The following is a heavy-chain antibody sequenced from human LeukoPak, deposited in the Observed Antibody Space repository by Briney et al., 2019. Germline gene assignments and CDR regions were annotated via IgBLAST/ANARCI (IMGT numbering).Heavy chain of an antibody. D-gene: IGHD3-22*01. CDR2: INPSSGGT. J-gene: IGHJ5*02. Sequence: ASVKVSCKASGYTFTDYYIHWVRQAPGQGLEWMGWINPSSGGTNFAQKFQGRVTMTRDTSISTVYMGLSRLRSDDTAVYYCASPGIVVVRDWFGPWGQGTLVTVSS. V-gene: IGHV1-2*02. CDR1: GYTFTDYY. CDR3: ASPGIVVVRDWFGP.